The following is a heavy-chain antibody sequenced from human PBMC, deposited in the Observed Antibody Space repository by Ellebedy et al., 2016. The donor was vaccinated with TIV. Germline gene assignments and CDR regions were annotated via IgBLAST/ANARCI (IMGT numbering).Heavy chain of an antibody. CDR2: IIPIFGTA. Sequence: SVKVSCXASGGTFSSYAISWVRQAPGQGLEWMGGIIPIFGTANYAQKFQGRVTITADESTSTAYMELSSLRSEDTAVYYCARDRRRCSSTSCYGSYYYYYYGMDVWGQGTTVTVSS. D-gene: IGHD2-2*01. J-gene: IGHJ6*02. CDR3: ARDRRRCSSTSCYGSYYYYYYGMDV. CDR1: GGTFSSYA. V-gene: IGHV1-69*13.